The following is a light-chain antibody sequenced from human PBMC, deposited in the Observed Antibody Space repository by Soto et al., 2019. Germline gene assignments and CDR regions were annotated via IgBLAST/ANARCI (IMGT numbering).Light chain of an antibody. V-gene: IGLV2-11*01. CDR2: SVS. CDR3: SSYSSSSTLYV. Sequence: QSVLTQPRSVSGSPGQSVTISCTGTSSDVGGHNYVSWYQQHPGKAPKLMISSVSKRPSGVPDRFSGSKSGDTASLTISGLHPEDEADYYCSSYSSSSTLYVFGTGTKVTVL. J-gene: IGLJ1*01. CDR1: SSDVGGHNY.